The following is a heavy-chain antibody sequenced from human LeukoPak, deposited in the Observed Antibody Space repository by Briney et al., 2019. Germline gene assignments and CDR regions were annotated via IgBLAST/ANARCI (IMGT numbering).Heavy chain of an antibody. CDR3: ASYSSGWNDAFDI. D-gene: IGHD6-19*01. CDR2: IYYSGST. J-gene: IGHJ3*02. V-gene: IGHV4-61*05. CDR1: GGSINSRSYY. Sequence: SETLSLTCTVSGGSINSRSYYWSWIRQPPGKGLEWIGYIYYSGSTNYNPSLRSRVTISVDTSKNQFSLKLSSVTAADTAVYYCASYSSGWNDAFDIWGQGTMVTVSS.